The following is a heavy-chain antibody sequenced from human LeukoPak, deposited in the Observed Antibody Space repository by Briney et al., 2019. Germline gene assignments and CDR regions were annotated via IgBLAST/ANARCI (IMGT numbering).Heavy chain of an antibody. CDR1: GFTFDDYA. J-gene: IGHJ4*02. CDR2: ISWNSGSI. V-gene: IGHV3-9*01. CDR3: AKDGVHGGSYVTQDY. Sequence: PGRSLRLSCAASGFTFDDYAMHWVRQAPGKGLEWVSGISWNSGSIAYADSVKGRFTISRDNAKNSLYLQMNSLRAEDTALYYCAKDGVHGGSYVTQDYWGQGTLVTVSS. D-gene: IGHD3-10*02.